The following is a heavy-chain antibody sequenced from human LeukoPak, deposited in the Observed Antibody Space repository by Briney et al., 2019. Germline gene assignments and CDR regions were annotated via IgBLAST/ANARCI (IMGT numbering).Heavy chain of an antibody. CDR1: GGAFSDYY. Sequence: SETLSLTCGVSGGAFSDYYWSWIRQAPGKGLEWIGSIYYSGSTYYNPSLKSRVTISVDTSKNQFSLKLSSVTAADTAVYYCARHDGDYGGGAFDIWGQGTMVTVSS. J-gene: IGHJ3*02. CDR3: ARHDGDYGGGAFDI. D-gene: IGHD4-17*01. V-gene: IGHV4-39*01. CDR2: IYYSGST.